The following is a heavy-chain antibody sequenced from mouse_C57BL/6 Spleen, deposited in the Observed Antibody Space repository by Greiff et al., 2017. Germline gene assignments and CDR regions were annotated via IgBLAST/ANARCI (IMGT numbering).Heavy chain of an antibody. D-gene: IGHD2-4*01. V-gene: IGHV10-3*01. J-gene: IGHJ3*01. CDR3: VREGDYGPWFAY. Sequence: EVQRVESGGGLVQPKGSLKLSCAASGFTFNTYAMHWVRQAPGQGLDWVARIRSKSSNYATYYADSVKDRFTISRDDSQSMLYLQMNNLKTEDTAMYYCVREGDYGPWFAYWGQGTLVTVSA. CDR2: IRSKSSNYAT. CDR1: GFTFNTYA.